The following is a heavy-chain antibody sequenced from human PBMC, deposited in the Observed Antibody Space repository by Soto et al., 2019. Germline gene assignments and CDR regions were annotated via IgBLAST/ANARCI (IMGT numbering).Heavy chain of an antibody. CDR2: ISYDGSNK. Sequence: GGSLRLSCAASGFTFSSYAMHWVRQAPGKGLEWVAVISYDGSNKYYADSVKGRFTISRDNSKNTLYLQMNSLRAEDTAVYYCARGITMVRGKKNYYGIDVWGQGTKVTVSS. D-gene: IGHD3-10*01. J-gene: IGHJ6*02. CDR1: GFTFSSYA. CDR3: ARGITMVRGKKNYYGIDV. V-gene: IGHV3-30-3*01.